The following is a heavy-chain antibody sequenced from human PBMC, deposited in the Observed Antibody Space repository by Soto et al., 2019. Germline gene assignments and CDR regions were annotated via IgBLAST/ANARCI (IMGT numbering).Heavy chain of an antibody. CDR2: IYWHDDE. CDR1: GFSLSTTGVG. D-gene: IGHD3-16*01. CDR3: AHRGGATGGLYYFDY. Sequence: VSGPTLVNPTQTLTLTYTFSGFSLSTTGVGVSWIRQPPGKALEWLALIYWHDDERYSPSLKSRLTITKDTSKNQVVLTMTNMDPVDTATYYCAHRGGATGGLYYFDYWGQGALVTVSS. V-gene: IGHV2-5*01. J-gene: IGHJ4*02.